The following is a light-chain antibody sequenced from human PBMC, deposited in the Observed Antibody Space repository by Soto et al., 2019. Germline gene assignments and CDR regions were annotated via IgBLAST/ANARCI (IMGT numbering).Light chain of an antibody. CDR2: DAS. Sequence: LAPGERATLSCRASQSVSSYLAWYQQKPGQAPRLLIYDASNRATGIPARFSGSGSGTDFTLTISSLEPEDFAVYYCQQRSNWPPWTFGQGTKVDIK. V-gene: IGKV3-11*01. CDR3: QQRSNWPPWT. CDR1: QSVSSY. J-gene: IGKJ1*01.